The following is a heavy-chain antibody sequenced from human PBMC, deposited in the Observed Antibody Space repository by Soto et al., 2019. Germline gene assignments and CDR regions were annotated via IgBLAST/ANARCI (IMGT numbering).Heavy chain of an antibody. J-gene: IGHJ4*02. D-gene: IGHD3-3*01. CDR3: ARAFRGGVVITTTSAQIDY. CDR2: LKPDNGGT. Sequence: QVQLVQSGAEVKPPGASVKVSCKASGYTFTGHYMHWVRQVSGRRLEFLGWLKPDNGGTYYAPKFQGRVTFTRDTSKTTAYMEMSGLQSDDTAVYFCARAFRGGVVITTTSAQIDYWGQGTLVTVSS. V-gene: IGHV1-2*02. CDR1: GYTFTGHY.